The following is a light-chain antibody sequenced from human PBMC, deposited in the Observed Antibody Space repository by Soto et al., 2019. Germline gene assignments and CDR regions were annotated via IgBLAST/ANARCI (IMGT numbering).Light chain of an antibody. Sequence: EIVLTQSPATLSLSPGERATLSCRASQSVSSYLAWYQQKPGQAPRLLIYDASNRATGIPARFSGSGSGTDFTLTISSLEPEDFAVYYCKQRSNWPTTFGGGT. CDR3: KQRSNWPTT. CDR2: DAS. J-gene: IGKJ4*01. V-gene: IGKV3-11*01. CDR1: QSVSSY.